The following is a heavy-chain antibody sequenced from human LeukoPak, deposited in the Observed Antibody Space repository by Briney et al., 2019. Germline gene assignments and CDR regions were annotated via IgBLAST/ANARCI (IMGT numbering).Heavy chain of an antibody. V-gene: IGHV3-48*03. CDR1: GFTFSSYE. CDR2: ISSSGSTI. J-gene: IGHJ3*02. D-gene: IGHD3-16*01. CDR3: ARDGGGNDAFDI. Sequence: GGSLRLSCAASGFTFSSYEMNWVRQAPGKGLEWVSYISSSGSTIYYADSVKGRFTISRDNAKNSLNLQINSLRAEDTALYHCARDGGGNDAFDIWGQGTMVTVSS.